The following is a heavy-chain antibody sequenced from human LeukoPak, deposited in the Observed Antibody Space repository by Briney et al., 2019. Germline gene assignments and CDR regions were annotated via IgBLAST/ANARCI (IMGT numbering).Heavy chain of an antibody. CDR3: ARQIYGDLYYFDY. J-gene: IGHJ4*02. V-gene: IGHV4-30-4*01. CDR2: IYYSGSS. CDR1: GGSISSGDYY. Sequence: PSETLSLTCTVSGGSISSGDYYWSWIRQPPGKGLEWIGHIYYSGSSYYIPSLKSRVTMSVDTSKDQFSLRLSSVTAADTAVYYCARQIYGDLYYFDYWGQGTLVTVSS. D-gene: IGHD4-17*01.